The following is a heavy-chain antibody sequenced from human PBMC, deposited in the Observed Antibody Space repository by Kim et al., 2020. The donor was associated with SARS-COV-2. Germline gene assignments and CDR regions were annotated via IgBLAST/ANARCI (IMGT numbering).Heavy chain of an antibody. CDR1: GNTLSELS. CDR2: FDPEAGET. D-gene: IGHD3-22*01. CDR3: ATLSDNSFYDKSDYRLNWFDP. Sequence: ASVKVSCKVSGNTLSELSIHWVRQTPGKGLEWMGGFDPEAGETIYAQNLQGRLTMTEDTSTDTAYMELSSLRSEDTAVYYCATLSDNSFYDKSDYRLNWFDPWGQGTLVTVSS. J-gene: IGHJ5*02. V-gene: IGHV1-24*01.